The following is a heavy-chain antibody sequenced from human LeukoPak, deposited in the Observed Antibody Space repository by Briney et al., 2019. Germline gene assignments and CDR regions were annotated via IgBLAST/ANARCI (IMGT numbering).Heavy chain of an antibody. V-gene: IGHV3-48*04. CDR1: GFTFSSYS. D-gene: IGHD3-22*01. Sequence: PGGSLRLSCAASGFTFSSYSMNWVRQAPGKGLEWVSYISSSSSTIYYADSVKGRFTISRDNAKNSLYMQMNSLRAEDTAVYYCASPAHYYDSSGYWWGQGTLVTVSS. CDR3: ASPAHYYDSSGYW. J-gene: IGHJ4*02. CDR2: ISSSSSTI.